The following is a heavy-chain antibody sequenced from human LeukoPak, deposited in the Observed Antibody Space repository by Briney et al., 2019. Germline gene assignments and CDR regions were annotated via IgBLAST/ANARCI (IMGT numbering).Heavy chain of an antibody. D-gene: IGHD6-19*01. V-gene: IGHV4-61*02. Sequence: SETLSLTCTVSGGSISSGSYYWSWIRQPAGKGLEWIGRIYTSGSTNYNPSLKSRVTISVDTSKSQFSLKLSSVTAADTAVYYCARGLVRAWFDPWGQGTLVTVSS. CDR2: IYTSGST. CDR1: GGSISSGSYY. CDR3: ARGLVRAWFDP. J-gene: IGHJ5*02.